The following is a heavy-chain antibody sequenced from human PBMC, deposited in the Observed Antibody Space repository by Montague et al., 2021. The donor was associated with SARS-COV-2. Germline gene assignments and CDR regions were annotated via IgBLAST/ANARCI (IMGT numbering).Heavy chain of an antibody. CDR2: INGGGDSK. CDR1: GFRFSNYA. V-gene: IGHV3-23*01. J-gene: IGHJ5*02. D-gene: IGHD6-19*01. Sequence: SLRLSCAASGFRFSNYAMNWVRQAPGKGLEWVSGINGGGDSKFYPGSVKGRFTISRDNPKNTVYLQMNSLRAEDTAVYFCAKDTLRTTVAFFDLWGQGTHVTVSS. CDR3: AKDTLRTTVAFFDL.